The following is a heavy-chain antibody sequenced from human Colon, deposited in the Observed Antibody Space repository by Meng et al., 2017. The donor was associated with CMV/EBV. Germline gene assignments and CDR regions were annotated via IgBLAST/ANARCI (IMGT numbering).Heavy chain of an antibody. CDR1: GYTFTGFY. J-gene: IGHJ4*02. Sequence: QVELVQSGAEVKKPGASVKVSCKASGYTFTGFYIKWVRQAPGQGLEWMGWINPKSGDTIYEQKFQGRVTMTRDTSISTVYMDLNSLRSDDTAVYFCARDLWSGSSDYFDYWGQGTLVTVSS. CDR2: INPKSGDT. V-gene: IGHV1-2*02. CDR3: ARDLWSGSSDYFDY. D-gene: IGHD3-3*01.